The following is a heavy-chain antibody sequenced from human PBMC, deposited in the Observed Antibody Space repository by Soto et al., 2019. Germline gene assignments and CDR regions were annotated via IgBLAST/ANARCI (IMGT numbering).Heavy chain of an antibody. D-gene: IGHD3-22*01. CDR1: GVTFSSYA. J-gene: IGHJ6*02. V-gene: IGHV1-69*13. CDR2: IIPIFGTA. CDR3: ARAVGTMIGYYYYGMDV. Sequence: ASVKVSCKASGVTFSSYAISWVRQAPGQGLEWMGGIIPIFGTANYAQKFQGRVTITADESTSTAYMELSSLRSEDTAVYYCARAVGTMIGYYYYGMDVWGQGTTVTVSS.